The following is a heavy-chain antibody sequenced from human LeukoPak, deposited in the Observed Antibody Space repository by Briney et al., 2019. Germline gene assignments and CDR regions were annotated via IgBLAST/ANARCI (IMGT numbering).Heavy chain of an antibody. CDR1: GYSISSGYQ. D-gene: IGHD2-2*01. J-gene: IGHJ5*02. CDR3: AGDPRWLTPDCTSTSCYENYFAP. CDR2: VHHNAGA. V-gene: IGHV4-38-2*02. Sequence: PSETLSLTCAVSGYSISSGYQWAWIRQPPGRGLEWIGSVHHNAGAHYNPSLRSRVTTSVDTSKNHFSLKLNSVTVADTAIYYCAGDPRWLTPDCTSTSCYENYFAPWGQGTLVTVSS.